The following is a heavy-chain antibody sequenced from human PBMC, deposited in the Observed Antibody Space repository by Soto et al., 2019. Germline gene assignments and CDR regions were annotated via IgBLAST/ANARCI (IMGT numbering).Heavy chain of an antibody. D-gene: IGHD1-26*01. Sequence: PGGSLRLSCAASGFTFSSYEMSWVRQAPGKGLEWVSYISSSGSTIYYADSVKGRFTISRDNAKNSLYLQMNSLRAEDSAVYYCARDEWELGFDYWGQGTLVTVSS. CDR3: ARDEWELGFDY. CDR1: GFTFSSYE. V-gene: IGHV3-48*03. CDR2: ISSSGSTI. J-gene: IGHJ4*02.